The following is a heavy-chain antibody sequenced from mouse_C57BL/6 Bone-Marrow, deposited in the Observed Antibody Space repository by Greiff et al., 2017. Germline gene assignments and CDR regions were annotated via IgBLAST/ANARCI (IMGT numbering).Heavy chain of an antibody. CDR3: AREAIWDPYYFDY. CDR1: GYTFTSYW. V-gene: IGHV1-72*01. J-gene: IGHJ2*01. D-gene: IGHD4-1*01. CDR2: IDPNSGGT. Sequence: QVQLQQPGAELVKPGASVKLSCKASGYTFTSYWMHWVKQRPGRGLEWIGRIDPNSGGTKYNEKFKSKATLTVDNPSSTAYMQRSSLTSEYSAVYYCAREAIWDPYYFDYWGQGTTLTVSS.